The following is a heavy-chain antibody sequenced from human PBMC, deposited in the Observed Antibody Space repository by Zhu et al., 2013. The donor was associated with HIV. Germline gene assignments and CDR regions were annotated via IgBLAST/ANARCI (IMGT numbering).Heavy chain of an antibody. J-gene: IGHJ4*02. CDR3: TRDQQRLKFDF. V-gene: IGHV1-18*04. CDR1: GFIFTSVG. CDR2: VNPYNGVA. D-gene: IGHD1-1*01. Sequence: QVRLVQSGAEVKKPGDSVQVSCKTSGFIFTSVGYSWVRQARGQGFEWIGWVNPYNGVAVPAQKLGNRLFLAKDASTNTVFMELKDLRPDDTAVYYCTRDQQRLKFDFWGQGTQVTVSS.